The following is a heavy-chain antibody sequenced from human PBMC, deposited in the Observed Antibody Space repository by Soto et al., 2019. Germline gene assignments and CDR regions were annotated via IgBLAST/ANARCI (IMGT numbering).Heavy chain of an antibody. V-gene: IGHV3-23*01. D-gene: IGHD3-16*01. Sequence: GGSLRLSCATSGLTFSNYAMSWVRQAPGGGLEWVSSMNGSSSTTYYADSVRGRFTISRDRSKNTLYLQMNSLRAEDTALYYCEKNQERETPGVCDSWGQGTVFTGSS. CDR2: MNGSSSTT. J-gene: IGHJ5*01. CDR3: EKNQERETPGVCDS. CDR1: GLTFSNYA.